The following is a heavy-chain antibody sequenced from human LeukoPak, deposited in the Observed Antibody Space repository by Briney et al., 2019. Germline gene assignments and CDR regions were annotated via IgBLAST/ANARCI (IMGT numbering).Heavy chain of an antibody. V-gene: IGHV3-30*04. CDR2: ISYDGSNK. CDR3: ARDFVAAGTIFDY. D-gene: IGHD6-13*01. CDR1: GFTFSSYA. Sequence: PGRSLRLSCAASGFTFSSYAMHWVRQAPGKGLEWVAVISYDGSNKYYADSVKGRFTISRDNSKNTLYLLMNSLRAEDTAVYYCARDFVAAGTIFDYWGQGTLVTVSS. J-gene: IGHJ4*02.